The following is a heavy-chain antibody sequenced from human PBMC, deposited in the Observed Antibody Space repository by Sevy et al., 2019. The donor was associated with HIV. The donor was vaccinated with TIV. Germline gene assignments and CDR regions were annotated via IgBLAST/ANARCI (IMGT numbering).Heavy chain of an antibody. V-gene: IGHV3-20*04. Sequence: GGSLRLSCAASGFTFDDYGMSWVRQAPGKGLEWVSGINWNGGSTGYADSVKGRFTISRDNAKNSLYLQMNSLRAEDTALYYCARVGYCSGGSCYSVNYYYYYMDVWGKGTTVTVSS. CDR2: INWNGGST. J-gene: IGHJ6*03. CDR1: GFTFDDYG. CDR3: ARVGYCSGGSCYSVNYYYYYMDV. D-gene: IGHD2-15*01.